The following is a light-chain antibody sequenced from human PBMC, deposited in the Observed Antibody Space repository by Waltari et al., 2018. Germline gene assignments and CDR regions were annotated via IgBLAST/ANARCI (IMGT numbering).Light chain of an antibody. Sequence: QSALTQPAAASGSPGQSVTISCPGASSDIGRYEMVSWYQQHPGNGPKLVISDVSNRPSGVSDRFSGSKSGDTAYLTISGLQFENEADYYCCSYAGNYVWVFGGGTRLTVL. J-gene: IGLJ3*02. V-gene: IGLV2-23*02. CDR2: DVS. CDR3: CSYAGNYVWV. CDR1: SSDIGRYEM.